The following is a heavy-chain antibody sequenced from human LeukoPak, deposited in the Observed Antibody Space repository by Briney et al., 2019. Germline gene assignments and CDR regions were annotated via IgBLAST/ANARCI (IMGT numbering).Heavy chain of an antibody. CDR1: GFTFSSYT. V-gene: IGHV3-21*01. CDR3: TRDREYSSSWSRGYYFDY. J-gene: IGHJ4*02. D-gene: IGHD6-13*01. CDR2: ISSSSNYI. Sequence: PGGSLRLSCAASGFTFSSYTMNWVRQAPGKGLEWVSSISSSSNYIYYADSVKGRFTISRDNAKNSLYLQMNSLRAEDTAVYYCTRDREYSSSWSRGYYFDYWGQGTLVTASS.